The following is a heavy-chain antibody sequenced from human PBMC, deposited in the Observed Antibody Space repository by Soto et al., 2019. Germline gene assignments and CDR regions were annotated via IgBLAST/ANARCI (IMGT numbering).Heavy chain of an antibody. D-gene: IGHD2-2*01. CDR3: ARQLGYCSSTSCWDYYGMDV. CDR2: IYPGDSDT. J-gene: IGHJ6*02. Sequence: PGESLKISCKGSGYSFTSYWIGWVRQMPGKGLEWMGIIYPGDSDTRYSPSFQGQVTISADKSISTAYLQWSSLKASDTAMYYCARQLGYCSSTSCWDYYGMDVWGQGTTVTV. V-gene: IGHV5-51*01. CDR1: GYSFTSYW.